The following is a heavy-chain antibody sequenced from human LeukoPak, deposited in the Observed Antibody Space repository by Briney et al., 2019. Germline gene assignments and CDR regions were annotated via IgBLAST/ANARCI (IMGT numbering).Heavy chain of an antibody. V-gene: IGHV1-46*01. CDR1: GNTFTSYY. CDR2: INPSGGST. D-gene: IGHD3-3*01. J-gene: IGHJ4*02. CDR3: ATQEYYDFWSGYSFDY. Sequence: ASVKVSCKASGNTFTSYYMHWVRQAPGQGLEWMGIINPSGGSTSYAQKFQGRVTMTRDMSTSTVYMELSSLRSEDTAVYYCATQEYYDFWSGYSFDYWGQGTLVTVSS.